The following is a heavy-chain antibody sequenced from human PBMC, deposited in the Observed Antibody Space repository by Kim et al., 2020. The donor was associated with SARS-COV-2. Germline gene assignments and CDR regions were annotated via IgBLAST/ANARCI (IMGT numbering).Heavy chain of an antibody. CDR3: ARPTTDDGSYFGY. D-gene: IGHD1-26*01. CDR2: INHSGST. Sequence: SETLSLTCAVYGGSFSGYYWSWIRQPPGKGLEWIGEINHSGSTNYNPSLKSRVTISVDTSKNQFSLKLSSVTAADTAVYYCARPTTDDGSYFGYWGQGTLVTVSS. V-gene: IGHV4-34*01. J-gene: IGHJ4*02. CDR1: GGSFSGYY.